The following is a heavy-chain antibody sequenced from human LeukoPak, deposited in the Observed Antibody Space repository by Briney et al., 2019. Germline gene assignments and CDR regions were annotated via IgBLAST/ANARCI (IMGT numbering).Heavy chain of an antibody. D-gene: IGHD4-17*01. V-gene: IGHV3-30*03. J-gene: IGHJ5*02. CDR2: ISYDGSNK. CDR1: GFTFSSYG. CDR3: ARGLAVTPYNWFDP. Sequence: GGSLRLSCAASGFTFSSYGMHWVRQAPGKGLEWVAVISYDGSNKYYADSVKGRFTISRDNSKSTLYLQMNSLRAEDTAVYYCARGLAVTPYNWFDPWGQGTLVTVSS.